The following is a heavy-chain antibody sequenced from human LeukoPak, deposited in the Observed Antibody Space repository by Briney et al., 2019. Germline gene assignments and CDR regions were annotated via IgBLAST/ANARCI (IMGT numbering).Heavy chain of an antibody. D-gene: IGHD6-19*01. J-gene: IGHJ6*03. CDR3: AREAVYWAGYYYYYMDV. CDR1: GGSISSYY. V-gene: IGHV4-4*07. Sequence: SETLSLTCTVSGGSISSYYRSWIRQPAGKGLEWIGRIYTSGSTNYNPSLKSRVTMSVDTSKNQFSLKLSSVTAADTAVYYCAREAVYWAGYYYYYMDVWGKGTTVTVSS. CDR2: IYTSGST.